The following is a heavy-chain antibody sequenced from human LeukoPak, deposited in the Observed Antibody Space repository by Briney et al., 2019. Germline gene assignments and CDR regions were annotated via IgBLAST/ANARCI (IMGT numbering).Heavy chain of an antibody. CDR3: ARDLGEMATITRLPDY. CDR1: GYTFTSYG. V-gene: IGHV1-18*01. Sequence: ASVKVSCKASGYTFTSYGIGWVRQAPGQGLEWMGWISAYNGNTNYAQKLQGRVTMTTDTSTSTAYMELRSLRSDDTAVYYCARDLGEMATITRLPDYWGQGTLVTVSS. J-gene: IGHJ4*02. CDR2: ISAYNGNT. D-gene: IGHD5-24*01.